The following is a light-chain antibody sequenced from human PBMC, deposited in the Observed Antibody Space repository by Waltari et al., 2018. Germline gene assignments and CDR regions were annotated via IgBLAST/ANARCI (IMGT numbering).Light chain of an antibody. V-gene: IGKV4-1*01. CDR1: QSVLYSSNNKNY. CDR3: QQYYSTPPRT. J-gene: IGKJ1*01. CDR2: WAS. Sequence: DIVMTQSPDSLAVSLGERATINCKSRQSVLYSSNNKNYLAWYQQKPGQPPKPLIYWASTRESGVPDRFSGSGSGTDFTLTISSLQAEDVAVYYCQQYYSTPPRTFGQGTKVEIK.